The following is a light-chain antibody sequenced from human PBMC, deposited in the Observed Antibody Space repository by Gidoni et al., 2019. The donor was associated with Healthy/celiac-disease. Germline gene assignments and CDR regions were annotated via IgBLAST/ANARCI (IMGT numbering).Light chain of an antibody. CDR3: QQDYSTPYT. J-gene: IGKJ2*01. CDR1: QRVLYRSNNKNY. CDR2: WAF. V-gene: IGKV4-1*01. Sequence: DIVMTQSPDSLAVSLGERATINCKPSQRVLYRSNNKNYLAWYQQKPGQPPKLIIYWAFTRESGVPDLFSGSGSGTDFTITISSLQAEDVAVYYCQQDYSTPYTFGQGTKLEIK.